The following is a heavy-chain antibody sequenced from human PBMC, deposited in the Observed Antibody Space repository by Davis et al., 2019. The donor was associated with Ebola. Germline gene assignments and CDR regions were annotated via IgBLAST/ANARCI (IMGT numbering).Heavy chain of an antibody. D-gene: IGHD1-26*01. V-gene: IGHV3-30*03. CDR1: GFSFNSYG. J-gene: IGHJ4*02. CDR2: ISYDGTNI. CDR3: ARMYSGSPEGGDY. Sequence: GESLKISCAASGFSFNSYGMHWVRQAPGEGLEWVAFISYDGTNIDHGDPVKGRFTISRDNSKNTLYLQMNRLREEDTAVYYCARMYSGSPEGGDYWGQGTLVIVSS.